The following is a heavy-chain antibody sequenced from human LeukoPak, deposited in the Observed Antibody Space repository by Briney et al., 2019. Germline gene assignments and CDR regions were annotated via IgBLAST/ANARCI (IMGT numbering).Heavy chain of an antibody. CDR3: VRDKGLPQAFDI. CDR2: ISYSGTT. J-gene: IGHJ3*02. D-gene: IGHD5/OR15-5a*01. CDR1: GGSISSFY. Sequence: PSETLSLTCTVSGGSISSFYWSWIRQPPGKGLEYIGYISYSGTTSYNPSLKSRVTILVDTSKNQFSLKLTSVTAADTAVYYCVRDKGLPQAFDIWGQGTMVTVSS. V-gene: IGHV4-59*01.